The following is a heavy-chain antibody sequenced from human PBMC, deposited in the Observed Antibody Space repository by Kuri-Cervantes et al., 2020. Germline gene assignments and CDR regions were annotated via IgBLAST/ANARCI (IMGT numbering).Heavy chain of an antibody. V-gene: IGHV3-21*01. CDR3: ARDRDYGDYHYYYGMDV. CDR2: ISSSSSYI. CDR1: GFTFSSYS. D-gene: IGHD4-17*01. J-gene: IGHJ6*02. Sequence: GGSLRLSCAASGFTFSSYSMNWVRQAPGKGLEWVSSISSSSSYIYYADSVKGRFTISRDNAKNSLYLQMNSLRAEGTAVYYCARDRDYGDYHYYYGMDVWGQGTTVTVS.